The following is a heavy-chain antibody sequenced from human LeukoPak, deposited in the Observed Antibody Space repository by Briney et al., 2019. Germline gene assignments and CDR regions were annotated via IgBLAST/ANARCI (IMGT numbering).Heavy chain of an antibody. J-gene: IGHJ4*02. D-gene: IGHD3-22*01. CDR3: TTIYDSSGYCVY. V-gene: IGHV3-15*01. CDR1: TFTLSNAW. CDR2: TKSKTEGGIT. Sequence: PGGSLRLSCAASTFTLSNAWMGWVRQAPGEVLEWDGRTKSKTEGGITDYAAPVTGRFHIPRDESKNSLYLHMSRLTPPDTPVQYCTTIYDSSGYCVYWGQGTLVTVSS.